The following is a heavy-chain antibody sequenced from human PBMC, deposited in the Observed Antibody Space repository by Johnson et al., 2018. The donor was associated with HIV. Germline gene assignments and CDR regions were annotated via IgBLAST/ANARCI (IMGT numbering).Heavy chain of an antibody. D-gene: IGHD3-10*01. V-gene: IGHV3-30-3*01. CDR1: GFTFSSYA. Sequence: VQLVESGGGVVQPGRSLRLSCAASGFTFSSYAMHWVRQAPGKGLEWVAVTSYDGSNKYYADSVKGRFTISRDNSKNTLYLQMNSLRAEDTDVYYCAREFLWLGYVGAFDIGGKGTMVTVSS. J-gene: IGHJ3*02. CDR3: AREFLWLGYVGAFDI. CDR2: TSYDGSNK.